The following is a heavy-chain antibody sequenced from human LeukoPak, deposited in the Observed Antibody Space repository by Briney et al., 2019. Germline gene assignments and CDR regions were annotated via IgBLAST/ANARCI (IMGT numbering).Heavy chain of an antibody. CDR3: ARGVDTAMVPPVY. D-gene: IGHD5-18*01. J-gene: IGHJ4*02. V-gene: IGHV1-46*01. Sequence: ASVKVSCKASGYIFTSNYIHWVRQAPGQGLEWMGMIYPRDGSTSYAQRFQDRVTVTRDTSTSTVHMELSGLRSEDTAVYYCARGVDTAMVPPVYWGQGTLVTVSS. CDR1: GYIFTSNY. CDR2: IYPRDGST.